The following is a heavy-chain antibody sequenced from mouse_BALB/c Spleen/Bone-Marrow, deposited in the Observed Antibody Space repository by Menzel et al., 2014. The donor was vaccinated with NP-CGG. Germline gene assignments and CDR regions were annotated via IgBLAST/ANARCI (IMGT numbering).Heavy chain of an antibody. CDR3: ARGGKGYAMDY. CDR1: GFTFSSFG. V-gene: IGHV5-17*02. D-gene: IGHD1-1*02. Sequence: DVHLVESGGGLVQPGGSRKLSCAASGFTFSSFGMHWVRQAPEKGLEWVAYISSGSSTTYYADTVKGRFTISRDTPNNTLFLQMTSLSSEDTAMYYCARGGKGYAMDYWGQGTSVTVSS. CDR2: ISSGSSTT. J-gene: IGHJ4*01.